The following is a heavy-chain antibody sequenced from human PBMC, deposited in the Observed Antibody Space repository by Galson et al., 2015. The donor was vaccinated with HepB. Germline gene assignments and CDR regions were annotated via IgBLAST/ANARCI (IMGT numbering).Heavy chain of an antibody. CDR3: AKDGVMVAANPYHFHY. V-gene: IGHV3-23*01. Sequence: SLRLSCAASGFTFSRYAMTWVRQAPGKGLEWVSSITSSGGNSYYTESVKGRFTISRDNSKNTVLLQLNSLRVEDTAVYYCAKDGVMVAANPYHFHYRGQGTLVTVSS. J-gene: IGHJ4*02. D-gene: IGHD2-15*01. CDR2: ITSSGGNS. CDR1: GFTFSRYA.